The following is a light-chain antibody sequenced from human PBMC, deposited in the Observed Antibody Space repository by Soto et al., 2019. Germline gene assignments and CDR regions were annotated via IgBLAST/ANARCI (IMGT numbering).Light chain of an antibody. CDR2: RND. CDR1: SSNIGNNY. J-gene: IGLJ3*02. Sequence: QPVLTQPPSASGTPGQRVTISCSGSSSNIGNNYVYWHQHFPGTAPKLLIYRNDQRPSGVPDRFSASKSGTSASLAISGLQSEDEADYYCAAWDGSLSGGVFGGGTKLTVL. CDR3: AAWDGSLSGGV. V-gene: IGLV1-47*01.